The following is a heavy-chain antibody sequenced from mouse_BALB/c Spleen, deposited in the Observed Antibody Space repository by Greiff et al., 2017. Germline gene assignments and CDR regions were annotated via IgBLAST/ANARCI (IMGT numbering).Heavy chain of an antibody. Sequence: VQLQQSGAELVKPGASVKLSCKASGYTFTSYWMHWVKQRPGQGLEWIGEINPSNGRTNYTEKFKSKATLTVDKSSSTAYMQLSSLTSEDSAVYYCATDYYGSSYGFAYWGQGTLVTVSA. CDR1: GYTFTSYW. CDR3: ATDYYGSSYGFAY. V-gene: IGHV1S81*02. D-gene: IGHD1-1*01. CDR2: INPSNGRT. J-gene: IGHJ3*01.